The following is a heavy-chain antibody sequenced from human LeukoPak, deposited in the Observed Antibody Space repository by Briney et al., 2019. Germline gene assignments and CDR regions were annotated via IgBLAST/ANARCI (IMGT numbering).Heavy chain of an antibody. CDR3: ARGYSSSWLSP. V-gene: IGHV4-59*01. CDR2: IYYSGST. J-gene: IGHJ5*02. D-gene: IGHD6-13*01. Sequence: SETLSLTCTVSGGSISSYYWSWIRQPPGKGLEWIGYIYYSGSTNYNPSLKSRVTISVDTSKNQFSLKLSSVTAADTAVYYCARGYSSSWLSPWGQGTLATVSS. CDR1: GGSISSYY.